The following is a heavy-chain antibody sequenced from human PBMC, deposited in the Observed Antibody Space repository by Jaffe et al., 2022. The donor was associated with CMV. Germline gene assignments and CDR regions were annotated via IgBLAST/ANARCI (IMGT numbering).Heavy chain of an antibody. D-gene: IGHD6-19*01. CDR1: GFTFSSYA. J-gene: IGHJ4*02. Sequence: VQLVESGGGLVKPGGSLRLSCAASGFTFSSYAMNWVRQAPGKGLEWVSSISTTSTYMYYAGSVKGRFSISRDNAKNSLYLQMNNLGVEDTAVYHCARDGVSLSGWLDSWGQGTLVTVSS. V-gene: IGHV3-21*02. CDR2: ISTTSTYM. CDR3: ARDGVSLSGWLDS.